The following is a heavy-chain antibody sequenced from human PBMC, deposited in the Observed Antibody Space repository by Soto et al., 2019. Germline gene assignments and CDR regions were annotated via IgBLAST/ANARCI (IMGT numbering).Heavy chain of an antibody. CDR2: IYATGTT. V-gene: IGHV4-4*07. Sequence: SETLSLTCTVSGASISGFYWSWIRKSAGKGLEWIGRIYATGTTDYNPSLKSRVMMSVDTSKKQFPLKLRSVTAADTAVYYCVRDGTKTLRDWFDPWGQGISVTVSS. CDR3: VRDGTKTLRDWFDP. CDR1: GASISGFY. D-gene: IGHD1-1*01. J-gene: IGHJ5*02.